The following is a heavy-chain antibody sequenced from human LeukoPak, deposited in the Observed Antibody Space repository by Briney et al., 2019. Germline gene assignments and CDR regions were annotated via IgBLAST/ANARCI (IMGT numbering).Heavy chain of an antibody. CDR2: VSSNVNKM. D-gene: IGHD2/OR15-2a*01. Sequence: GGSLGLSCAASGFTFSSHTMNWVRQAPGKGLEWVACVSSNVNKMYYAESVRGRFTVSRDNAGNSLSLQMDSLRAEDTAVYYCTRELLSLHQGLDSWGQGTLVTVSS. CDR3: TRELLSLHQGLDS. CDR1: GFTFSSHT. V-gene: IGHV3-21*06. J-gene: IGHJ5*01.